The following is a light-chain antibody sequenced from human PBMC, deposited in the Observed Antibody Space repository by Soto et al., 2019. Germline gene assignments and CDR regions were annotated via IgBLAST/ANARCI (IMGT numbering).Light chain of an antibody. CDR2: AAS. J-gene: IGKJ1*01. CDR3: QQYYSYPPWT. CDR1: QGISSY. V-gene: IGKV1-8*01. Sequence: IRMTQSPSSFSASTGDRVAITCRASQGISSYLAWYQQKPGKAPKLLIYAASTLQSGVPSRFSGSGSGTDFTLTISCLQSEDFATYYCQQYYSYPPWTFGQGTKVDIK.